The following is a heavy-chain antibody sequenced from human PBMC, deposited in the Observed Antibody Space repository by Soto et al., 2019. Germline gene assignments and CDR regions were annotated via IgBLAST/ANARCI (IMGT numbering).Heavy chain of an antibody. Sequence: GGSLRLSCAASGFTVSSSYMSWVRQAPGKGLEWVSLIYSGGATYYADSVKGRFTISRDNSKNTLYLQMNSLRAEDTAVYFCAKDCTTTCPGLTVAGTMDVWGQGTTVTV. D-gene: IGHD6-19*01. J-gene: IGHJ6*02. CDR1: GFTVSSSY. V-gene: IGHV3-53*01. CDR3: AKDCTTTCPGLTVAGTMDV. CDR2: IYSGGAT.